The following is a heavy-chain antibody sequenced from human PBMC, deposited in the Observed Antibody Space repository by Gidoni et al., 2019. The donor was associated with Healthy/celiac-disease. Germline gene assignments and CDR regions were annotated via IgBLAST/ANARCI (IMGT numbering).Heavy chain of an antibody. CDR3: TRVSAAYCGGDCYSNY. CDR1: VFTFGDYA. V-gene: IGHV3-49*04. CDR2: IRSKAYGGTT. D-gene: IGHD2-21*02. Sequence: EVQLVEAGGGWVQPGRSLRLSCTASVFTFGDYAMSWVRQAPGKGLEWVGFIRSKAYGGTTEYAASVKGRFTISRDDSKSIAYLQMNSLKTEDTAVYYCTRVSAAYCGGDCYSNYWGQGTLVTVSS. J-gene: IGHJ4*02.